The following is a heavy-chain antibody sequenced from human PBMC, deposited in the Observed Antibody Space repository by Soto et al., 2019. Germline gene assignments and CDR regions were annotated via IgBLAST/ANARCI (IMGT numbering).Heavy chain of an antibody. CDR3: ARDHPYYFDY. V-gene: IGHV3-7*03. Sequence: PGGSLRLSCAASRFTFSNYWMTWVRQAPGKGLEWVANIKQDGSEKYYVDSVKGRFTISRDNAKNSLYLQMNSLRAEDTAVYYCARDHPYYFDYWGQGALVTVSS. J-gene: IGHJ4*02. CDR2: IKQDGSEK. CDR1: RFTFSNYW.